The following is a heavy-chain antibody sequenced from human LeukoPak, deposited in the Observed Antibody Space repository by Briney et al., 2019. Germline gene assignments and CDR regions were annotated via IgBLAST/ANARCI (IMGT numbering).Heavy chain of an antibody. CDR1: GFSFSTYA. J-gene: IGHJ4*02. D-gene: IGHD5-24*01. V-gene: IGHV3-23*01. Sequence: GGSLRLSCAASGFSFSTYAMSWVRQAPGKGLEWVSAISGSGGSPYYADSVKGRFTISRDNSKNMLYLQMNSLRAEDTAVYYCAKGQLIPLDYWGQGTLVTVSS. CDR3: AKGQLIPLDY. CDR2: ISGSGGSP.